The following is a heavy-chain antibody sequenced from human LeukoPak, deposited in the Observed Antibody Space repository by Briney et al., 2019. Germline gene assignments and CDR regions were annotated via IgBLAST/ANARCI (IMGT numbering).Heavy chain of an antibody. V-gene: IGHV3-15*01. CDR3: LYYYDSSGYYPLGY. Sequence: PGGSLRLSCAASGFTFSNAWMSWVRQAPGKGLEWVGRIKSKTDGGATDYAAPVKGRFTISRDDSKNTLYLQMNSLKTEDTAVYYCLYYYDSSGYYPLGYWGQGTLVTVSS. D-gene: IGHD3-22*01. CDR2: IKSKTDGGAT. J-gene: IGHJ4*02. CDR1: GFTFSNAW.